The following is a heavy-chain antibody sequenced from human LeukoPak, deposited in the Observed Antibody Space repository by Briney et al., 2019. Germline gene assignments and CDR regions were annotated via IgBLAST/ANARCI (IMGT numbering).Heavy chain of an antibody. V-gene: IGHV3-48*02. D-gene: IGHD6-19*01. Sequence: PGGSLRLSCAASGFTFSSYSMNWVRQAPGKGLEWVSYISTSSSTIYYADSVKGRLTISRDNAKNSLYLQMNSLRDEDTAVYYCARDYRSSSGWTVDYWGQGTLVTVSS. CDR2: ISTSSSTI. CDR1: GFTFSSYS. J-gene: IGHJ4*02. CDR3: ARDYRSSSGWTVDY.